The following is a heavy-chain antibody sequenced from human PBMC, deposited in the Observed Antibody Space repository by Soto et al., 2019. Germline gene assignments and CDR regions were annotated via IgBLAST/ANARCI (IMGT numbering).Heavy chain of an antibody. CDR1: GYTFTGYY. CDR3: ARERGASGDYVPFDY. Sequence: QVQLVQSGSEVKKPGASVKVSCKASGYTFTGYYMHWVRQAPGQGLEWMGWINPNSGGTNYAQKFQGWVTMTGDTSISTAYMELSRLRSDDTATYYCARERGASGDYVPFDYWGQGTLVTVSS. J-gene: IGHJ4*02. D-gene: IGHD4-17*01. V-gene: IGHV1-2*04. CDR2: INPNSGGT.